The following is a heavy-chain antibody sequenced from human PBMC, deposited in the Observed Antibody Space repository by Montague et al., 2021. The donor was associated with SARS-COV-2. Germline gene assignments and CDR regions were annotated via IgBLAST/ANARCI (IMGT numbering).Heavy chain of an antibody. J-gene: IGHJ3*02. Sequence: SLRLSCPASGFTFSYYDMNWVRQAPGKGPEWISYISTSAYTTSYAGSVKGRFTISRDNGKNSLYLQMNSLRVEDTAVYYCTRDYRSVVGDGLDIWGQGTKGTVSS. CDR2: ISTSAYTT. V-gene: IGHV3-48*03. CDR1: GFTFSYYD. D-gene: IGHD3-16*02. CDR3: TRDYRSVVGDGLDI.